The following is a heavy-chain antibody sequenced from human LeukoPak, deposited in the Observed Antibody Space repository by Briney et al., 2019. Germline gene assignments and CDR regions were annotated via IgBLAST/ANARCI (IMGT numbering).Heavy chain of an antibody. CDR1: GGSISSYY. Sequence: SETLSLTCTVSGGSISSYYWSWIRQPPGKGLEWIGYIYYSGSTNYNPSLKSRVTISVDTSKNQFSLKLSSVTAADTAVYYCARGGSSGYYSIWDYYYYMDVWGKGTTVTISS. CDR3: ARGGSSGYYSIWDYYYYMDV. V-gene: IGHV4-59*01. CDR2: IYYSGST. D-gene: IGHD3-22*01. J-gene: IGHJ6*03.